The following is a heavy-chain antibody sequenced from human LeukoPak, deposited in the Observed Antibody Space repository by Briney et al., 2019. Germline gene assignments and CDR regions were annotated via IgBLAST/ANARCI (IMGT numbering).Heavy chain of an antibody. Sequence: PSEPLSLTCTVSGGSISSSRDYWGWIPQPPGKGLEWIGSIYYSGSTYYNPSLKSRVTISVDTSKNQFSLKLSSVTTADTAVYYCARHDFWSGYYPTFDYWGQGTLVTVSS. D-gene: IGHD3-3*01. CDR3: ARHDFWSGYYPTFDY. V-gene: IGHV4-39*01. CDR1: GGSISSSRDY. J-gene: IGHJ4*02. CDR2: IYYSGST.